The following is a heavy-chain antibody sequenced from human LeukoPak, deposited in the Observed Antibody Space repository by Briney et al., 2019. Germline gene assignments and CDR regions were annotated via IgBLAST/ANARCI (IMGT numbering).Heavy chain of an antibody. V-gene: IGHV1-2*04. CDR3: AREEGTSKISWFDP. Sequence: ASVKVSCKASGYTFTGYYMHWVRQAPGQGLEWMGWINPNSGGTNYAQKFQGWVTMTRDTSISTAYMELSRLRSDDTAVYYCAREEGTSKISWFDPWGQGTLVTVSS. CDR1: GYTFTGYY. J-gene: IGHJ5*02. CDR2: INPNSGGT. D-gene: IGHD2-2*01.